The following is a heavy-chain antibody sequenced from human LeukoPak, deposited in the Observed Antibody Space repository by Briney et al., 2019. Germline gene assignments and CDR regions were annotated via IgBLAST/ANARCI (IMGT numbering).Heavy chain of an antibody. CDR1: GYTFTGYY. D-gene: IGHD3-22*01. CDR3: ARDRGYYDSSGYYPLDY. V-gene: IGHV1-2*02. Sequence: ASVKVSCKASGYTFTGYYIHWVRQAPGQGLEWVGWINPNSGGTNYAQKFQGRVTMTRDTSISTAYMELTRLRPDDTAVYYCARDRGYYDSSGYYPLDYWGQGSLVTVSS. J-gene: IGHJ4*02. CDR2: INPNSGGT.